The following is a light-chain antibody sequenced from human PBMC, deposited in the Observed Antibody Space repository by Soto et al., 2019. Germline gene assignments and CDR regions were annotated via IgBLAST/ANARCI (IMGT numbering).Light chain of an antibody. V-gene: IGLV2-14*01. CDR1: SSDVGGYNY. J-gene: IGLJ3*02. Sequence: QSALTQPASVSGSRGQSITISCTGTSSDVGGYNYVSWYQQHPDKAPKLMIYEVTNRPSWVSNRFSGSKSANTASLTISGLQAEDEADYYCSSYTRRNTWVFGGGTKVTVL. CDR2: EVT. CDR3: SSYTRRNTWV.